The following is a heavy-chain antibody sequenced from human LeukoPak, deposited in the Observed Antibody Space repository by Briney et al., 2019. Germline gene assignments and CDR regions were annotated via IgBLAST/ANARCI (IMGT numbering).Heavy chain of an antibody. Sequence: GGSLRLSCAASGFTFSSYGMHWVRQAPGKRLEWVAVIWYDGSNKYYADSVKGRFTISRDNSKNTLYLQMNSLRAEDTAVYYCAKSFASARPFFDYWGQGTLVTVSS. D-gene: IGHD6-6*01. CDR3: AKSFASARPFFDY. V-gene: IGHV3-33*06. CDR1: GFTFSSYG. J-gene: IGHJ4*02. CDR2: IWYDGSNK.